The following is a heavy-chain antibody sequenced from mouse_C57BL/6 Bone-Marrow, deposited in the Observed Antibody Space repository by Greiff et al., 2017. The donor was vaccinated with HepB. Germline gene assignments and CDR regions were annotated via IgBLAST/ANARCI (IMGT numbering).Heavy chain of an antibody. CDR3: ARYGTDWTWFAY. V-gene: IGHV5-6*01. J-gene: IGHJ3*01. CDR2: ISSGGSYT. D-gene: IGHD4-1*01. CDR1: GFTFSSYG. Sequence: EVHLVESGGDLVKPGGSLKLSCAASGFTFSSYGMSWVRQTPDKRLECVATISSGGSYTYYPDSVKGRFTISRDNAKNTLYLQMSSLKSEDTAMYYCARYGTDWTWFAYWGQGTLVTVSA.